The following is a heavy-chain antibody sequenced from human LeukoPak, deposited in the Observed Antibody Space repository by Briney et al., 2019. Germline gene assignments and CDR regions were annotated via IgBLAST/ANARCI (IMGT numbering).Heavy chain of an antibody. V-gene: IGHV3-21*01. Sequence: GGSLRLSCAASGFTFSSYSMNWVRQAPGKGLEWVSSISSSSSYIYYADSVKGRFTISRGNAKNSLYLQMNSLRAEDTAVYYCARDRSGWYGLNWFDPWGQGTLVTVSS. J-gene: IGHJ5*02. D-gene: IGHD6-19*01. CDR3: ARDRSGWYGLNWFDP. CDR2: ISSSSSYI. CDR1: GFTFSSYS.